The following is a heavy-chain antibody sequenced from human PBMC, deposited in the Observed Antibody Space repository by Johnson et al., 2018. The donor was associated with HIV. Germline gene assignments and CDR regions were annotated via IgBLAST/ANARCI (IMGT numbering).Heavy chain of an antibody. CDR3: ARDVRMDKAFDI. CDR1: GLTFSSYG. Sequence: QVQLVESGGGVVQPGGSLRLSCAASGLTFSSYGMHWVRQAPGKGLEWVAFIRYDGSNKNYADSVKGRFTISRDNSKNTLYLQMNSLRAEDTAVYYCARDVRMDKAFDIWGQGTMVTVSS. J-gene: IGHJ3*02. V-gene: IGHV3-30*02. D-gene: IGHD2-15*01. CDR2: IRYDGSNK.